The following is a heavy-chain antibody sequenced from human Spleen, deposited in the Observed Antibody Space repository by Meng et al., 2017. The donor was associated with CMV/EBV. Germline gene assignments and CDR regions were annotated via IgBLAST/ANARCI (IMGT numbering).Heavy chain of an antibody. CDR2: ISAHNGYT. CDR1: GYTFSSLG. CDR3: ARDHVDIVVVPAVMDWFDS. Sequence: ASVKVSCKASGYTFSSLGISWVRQAPGQGLEWVGWISAHNGYTNYAQKFQGRLTMTTDTSTSTDFMELRSLRSDDTALYYCARDHVDIVVVPAVMDWFDSWGQGTLVTVSS. J-gene: IGHJ5*01. D-gene: IGHD2-2*01. V-gene: IGHV1-18*01.